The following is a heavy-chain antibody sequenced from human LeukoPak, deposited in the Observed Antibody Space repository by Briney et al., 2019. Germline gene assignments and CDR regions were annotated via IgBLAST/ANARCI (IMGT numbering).Heavy chain of an antibody. CDR1: GFTFSSYW. CDR2: IKQDGSEK. J-gene: IGHJ4*02. CDR3: ATTDNYDYVWGSFDY. D-gene: IGHD3-16*01. V-gene: IGHV3-7*01. Sequence: GGSLRLSCAASGFTFSSYWMSWVRQAPGKGLEWVANIKQDGSEKYYVDSVKRRFTISRDNAKNSLYLQMNSLRAEDTAVYYCATTDNYDYVWGSFDYWGQGTLVTVSS.